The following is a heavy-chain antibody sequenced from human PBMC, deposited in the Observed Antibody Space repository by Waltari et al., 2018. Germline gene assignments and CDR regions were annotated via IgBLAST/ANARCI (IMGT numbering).Heavy chain of an antibody. V-gene: IGHV3-9*01. CDR3: AKGASWELVKKYYFDY. D-gene: IGHD1-26*01. J-gene: IGHJ4*02. Sequence: EVQLVESGGGLVQPGRSLRLSFAASGFTFDDYAMHWVRQAPGKGLAWVSGISWNSGSIGYADSVKGRFTISRDNAKNSLYLQMNSLRAEDTALYYCAKGASWELVKKYYFDYWGQGTLVTVSS. CDR2: ISWNSGSI. CDR1: GFTFDDYA.